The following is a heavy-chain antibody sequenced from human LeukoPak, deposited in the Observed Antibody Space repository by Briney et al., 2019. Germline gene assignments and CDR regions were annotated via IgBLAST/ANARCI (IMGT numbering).Heavy chain of an antibody. V-gene: IGHV3-48*03. CDR1: GFTFSSYE. CDR2: ISSSGSTI. J-gene: IGHJ4*02. D-gene: IGHD3-10*01. Sequence: SGGSLRLSCAASGFTFSSYEMNWVRQAPGKGLEWVSYISSSGSTIYYADSVKGRFTISRDNAKNSLYLQMNSLRAGDTAVYYCARAALWFGVHWGQGTLVTVSS. CDR3: ARAALWFGVH.